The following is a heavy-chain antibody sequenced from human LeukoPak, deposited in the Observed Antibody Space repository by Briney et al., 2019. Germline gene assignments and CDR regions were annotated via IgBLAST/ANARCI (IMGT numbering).Heavy chain of an antibody. Sequence: GGSLRLSCAASGFTVSSNYITWVRQAPGKGLEWVSIIYGSGTTYYAASVEGRFTISTDNSKNTLHLQMNSLRDEDTAVYYCASGSGFYIFAFGYWGQGTLVTVSS. J-gene: IGHJ4*02. CDR2: IYGSGTT. V-gene: IGHV3-66*02. D-gene: IGHD3-3*01. CDR1: GFTVSSNY. CDR3: ASGSGFYIFAFGY.